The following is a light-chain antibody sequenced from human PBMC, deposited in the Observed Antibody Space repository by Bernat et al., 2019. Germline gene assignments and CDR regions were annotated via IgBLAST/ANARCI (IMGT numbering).Light chain of an antibody. V-gene: IGLV3-1*01. CDR3: QAWDSSTEV. CDR1: KLGDTY. J-gene: IGLJ1*01. CDR2: QDS. Sequence: SYELTQPPSVSVSPGQTASITCSGDKLGDTYACWYQQKPGQSPVLVIYQDSKLPSGIPERFSGSNSGNTATVTISGTQAMDEADYYCQAWDSSTEVFGTGTKVTVL.